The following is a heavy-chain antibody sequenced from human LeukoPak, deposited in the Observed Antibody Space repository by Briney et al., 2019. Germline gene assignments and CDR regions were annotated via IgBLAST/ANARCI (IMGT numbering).Heavy chain of an antibody. V-gene: IGHV3-30*03. CDR1: GSTFSSYG. CDR3: ARHYYDSSGYEVSPIDY. D-gene: IGHD3-22*01. Sequence: PGGSLRLSCTASGSTFSSYGMHWVRQAPGKGLEWVAVISYDGSNKYHADSVKGRFTISRDNSKNTLYLQMNSLRAEDTAVYYCARHYYDSSGYEVSPIDYWGQGTLVTVSS. J-gene: IGHJ4*02. CDR2: ISYDGSNK.